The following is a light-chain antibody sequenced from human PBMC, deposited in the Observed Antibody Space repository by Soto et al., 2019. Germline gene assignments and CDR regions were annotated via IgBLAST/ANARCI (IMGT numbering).Light chain of an antibody. V-gene: IGKV2-28*01. CDR3: MQTLETPHT. CDR1: QSLLHNNGQTF. CDR2: LAS. Sequence: EIVMTQSPLSLPVTPGEPASISCRSSQSLLHNNGQTFLDWYLQKPGHSPHLLVFLASNRPSGVPDRFSGSGSGTDFTLKISRVEAEDVGVYYCMQTLETPHTFGQGTKLDIK. J-gene: IGKJ2*01.